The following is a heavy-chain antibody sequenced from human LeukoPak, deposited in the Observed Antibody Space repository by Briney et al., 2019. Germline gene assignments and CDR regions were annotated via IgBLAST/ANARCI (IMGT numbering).Heavy chain of an antibody. V-gene: IGHV4-30-2*01. D-gene: IGHD3-22*01. J-gene: IGHJ4*02. Sequence: SQTLSLTCTVSGGSISSGGYYWSWIRQPPGQGLEWIGEINHSGSTNYNPSLKSRVTISVDTSKNQFSLKLSSVTAADTAVYYCARVDGTYYYDSSGYSYYFDYWGQGTLVTVSS. CDR1: GGSISSGGYY. CDR3: ARVDGTYYYDSSGYSYYFDY. CDR2: INHSGST.